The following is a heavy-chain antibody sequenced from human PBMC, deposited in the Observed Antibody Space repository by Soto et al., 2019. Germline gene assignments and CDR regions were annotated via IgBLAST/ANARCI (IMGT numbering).Heavy chain of an antibody. J-gene: IGHJ5*02. CDR1: AGSISTTNSY. Sequence: SETLSLTCSVSAGSISTTNSYWGWIRQPPGKWLEWIGTIFYSGSTYYNPSLKSRVTISIDTSKEQFSLKLNSVTAADTAVYYCAFGTYDTSGYFNWFDPWGQGTRVT. V-gene: IGHV4-39*01. CDR3: AFGTYDTSGYFNWFDP. D-gene: IGHD3-22*01. CDR2: IFYSGST.